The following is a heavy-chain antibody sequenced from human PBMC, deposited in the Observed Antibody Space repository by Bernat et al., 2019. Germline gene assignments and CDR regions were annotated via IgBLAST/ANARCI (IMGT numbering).Heavy chain of an antibody. CDR3: AGYYDFWSGPSDY. J-gene: IGHJ4*02. CDR2: IYYSGST. D-gene: IGHD3-3*01. Sequence: QLQLQESGPGLVKPSGTLSLTCTVSGGSISSSSYYWGWIRQPPGKGLEWIGSIYYSGSTYYNPSLKSRVTISVDTSKNQFSLKLSSVTAADTAVYYCAGYYDFWSGPSDYWGQGTLVTVSS. V-gene: IGHV4-39*01. CDR1: GGSISSSSYY.